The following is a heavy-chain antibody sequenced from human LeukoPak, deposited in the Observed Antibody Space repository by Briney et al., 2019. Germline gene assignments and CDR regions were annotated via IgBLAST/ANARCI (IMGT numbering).Heavy chain of an antibody. CDR3: ARRVRSGDIPAAIDDYYYYMDV. CDR1: AVSISSKY. J-gene: IGHJ6*03. Sequence: PSETLSLTCTLSAVSISSKYWSSVRQPPGEGLGWIGYIYYSGSTNYSRSLKRRVTISVDTSKNQFSLKLSSVTAADTAVYYCARRVRSGDIPAAIDDYYYYMDVWGKGTTVTVSS. V-gene: IGHV4-59*08. CDR2: IYYSGST. D-gene: IGHD2-2*01.